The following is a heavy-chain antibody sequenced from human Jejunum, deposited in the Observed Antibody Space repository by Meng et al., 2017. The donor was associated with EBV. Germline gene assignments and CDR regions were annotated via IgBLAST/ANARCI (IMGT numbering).Heavy chain of an antibody. CDR3: ARGPGYCSAGSCPFD. CDR1: GSDVSDNY. J-gene: IGHJ1*01. CDR2: IYRGGRT. Sequence: EVKGAGPGGGLVQPGGSLILSRADAGSDVSDNYSQWVRQAPGKGLEWVSVIYRGGRTSYADYVKGRFTISRDNSKNTLFHQMNRLRVEDTAMYYCARGPGYCSAGSCPFDWGQGTLVTVSS. D-gene: IGHD2-15*01. V-gene: IGHV3-66*01.